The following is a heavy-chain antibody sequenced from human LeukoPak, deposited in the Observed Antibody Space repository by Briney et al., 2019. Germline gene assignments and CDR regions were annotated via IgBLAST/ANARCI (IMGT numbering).Heavy chain of an antibody. CDR2: IIPIFGTA. V-gene: IGHV1-69*05. J-gene: IGHJ5*02. CDR1: GGTFSSYA. Sequence: ASVKVSCKASGGTFSSYAISWVRQAPGQGLEWMGGIIPIFGTANYAQKFQGRVTITTDGSTSTAYMELSSLRSEDTAVYYCASNFLTGENWFDPWGQGTLVTVSS. D-gene: IGHD1-20*01. CDR3: ASNFLTGENWFDP.